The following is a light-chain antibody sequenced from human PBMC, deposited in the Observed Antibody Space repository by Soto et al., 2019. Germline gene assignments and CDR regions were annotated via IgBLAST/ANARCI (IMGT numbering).Light chain of an antibody. J-gene: IGLJ2*01. CDR3: SSYTRSSTLVV. CDR2: DVS. V-gene: IGLV2-14*01. CDR1: SSDVGGYNY. Sequence: QSALTQPASVSGSPGQSITISCTGTSSDVGGYNYVSWYQQHPGKAPKLMIYDVSNRPSGVSNRFSGSKSGNTASLTISGLQAEDEADDYCSSYTRSSTLVVFGGGTKLTV.